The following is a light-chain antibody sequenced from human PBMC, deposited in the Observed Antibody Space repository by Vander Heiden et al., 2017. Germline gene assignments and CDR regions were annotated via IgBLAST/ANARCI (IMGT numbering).Light chain of an antibody. V-gene: IGKV1-39*01. J-gene: IGKJ1*01. CDR3: QHSYSTPWT. Sequence: DIQKTQSPFFLCVSVGDRVTITGRASQSISSYLNWYQQKPGQAPKLLIYAASRLQSGVPSRFSGSGSGTDFTLTISSLQPEDFATYYCQHSYSTPWTFGQGTKVEIK. CDR1: QSISSY. CDR2: AAS.